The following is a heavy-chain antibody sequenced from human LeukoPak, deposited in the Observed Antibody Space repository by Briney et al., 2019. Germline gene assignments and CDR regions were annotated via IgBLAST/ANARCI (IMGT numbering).Heavy chain of an antibody. V-gene: IGHV3-7*01. CDR2: IKQDGNEK. CDR1: GFTFTSFW. D-gene: IGHD3-22*01. CDR3: ARSSSGYYFDY. Sequence: PGGSLRLSCAASGFTFTSFWMTWVRQAPGKGLEWVANIKQDGNEKYLVDSVKGRFTISRDNAKSSLYLQMNSLRAEDTAVYYCARSSSGYYFDYWGQGTLVAVSS. J-gene: IGHJ4*02.